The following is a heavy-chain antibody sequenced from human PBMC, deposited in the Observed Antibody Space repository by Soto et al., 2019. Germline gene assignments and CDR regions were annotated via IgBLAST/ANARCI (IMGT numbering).Heavy chain of an antibody. V-gene: IGHV5-51*01. CDR2: IYPSDSDT. J-gene: IGHJ4*02. Sequence: XESLKLTCQGSGYNFAGYWIAWVLQMPGKGLELMGIIYPSDSDTRYRPSFQGQVTISADKSISSAYLQWSSLRASDTAMYYCARGGVSTRTFDYWGQGTPVTVSS. D-gene: IGHD3-3*01. CDR1: GYNFAGYW. CDR3: ARGGVSTRTFDY.